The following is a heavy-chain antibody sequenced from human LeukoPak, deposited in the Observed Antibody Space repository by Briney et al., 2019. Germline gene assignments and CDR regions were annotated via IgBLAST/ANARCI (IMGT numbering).Heavy chain of an antibody. Sequence: SETLSLTCAVSGGSFSDYYWSWIRQPPGKGLEWIGEINHGGDTNYNSSLQSRVTLSVDTSSNQFSLKLSSVTAADTAVYYCARVRELNVLRYFDWPYSAFDIWGQGTMVTVSS. D-gene: IGHD3-9*01. CDR1: GGSFSDYY. CDR2: INHGGDT. V-gene: IGHV4-34*01. CDR3: ARVRELNVLRYFDWPYSAFDI. J-gene: IGHJ3*02.